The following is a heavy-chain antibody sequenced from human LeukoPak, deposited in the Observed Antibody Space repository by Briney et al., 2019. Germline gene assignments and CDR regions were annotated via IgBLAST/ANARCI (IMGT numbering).Heavy chain of an antibody. D-gene: IGHD1-26*01. V-gene: IGHV3-20*04. J-gene: IGHJ4*02. CDR1: GFTFDDYG. CDR2: INWNGGST. Sequence: GGSLRLSCAASGFTFDDYGMSWVRQAPGKGLEWVSGINWNGGSTGYADSVKGRFTISRDNAKSTLYLQMNSLRAEDTAIYYCARDQVGTMPNDFWGQGTLVTVSS. CDR3: ARDQVGTMPNDF.